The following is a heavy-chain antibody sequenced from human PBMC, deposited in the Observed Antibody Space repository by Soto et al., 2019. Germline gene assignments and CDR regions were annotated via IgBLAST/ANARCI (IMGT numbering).Heavy chain of an antibody. Sequence: QVQLVESGGGVVQPGRSLRLSCAASGFTFSSYGMHWVRQAPGKGLEWVAVISYDGSNKYYADSVKGRFTISRDNSKNTLYLQMNSLRAEDTAVYYCAKDPGDYDFWSGYYVDYWGQGTLVTVSP. CDR3: AKDPGDYDFWSGYYVDY. CDR2: ISYDGSNK. V-gene: IGHV3-30*18. CDR1: GFTFSSYG. J-gene: IGHJ4*02. D-gene: IGHD3-3*01.